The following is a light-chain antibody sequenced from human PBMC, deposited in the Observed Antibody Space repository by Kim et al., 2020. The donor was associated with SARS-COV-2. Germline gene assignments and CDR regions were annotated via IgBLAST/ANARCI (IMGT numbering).Light chain of an antibody. CDR1: QSVSSN. CDR2: GAS. CDR3: QHYNNWPPLT. J-gene: IGKJ4*01. V-gene: IGKV3-15*01. Sequence: VSPGERATLSCRASQSVSSNLAWYQQKPGQAPRLLISGASTRATGIPARFSGSGSGTEFTLTISSLQSEDFAVYYCQHYNNWPPLTFGGGTKVEI.